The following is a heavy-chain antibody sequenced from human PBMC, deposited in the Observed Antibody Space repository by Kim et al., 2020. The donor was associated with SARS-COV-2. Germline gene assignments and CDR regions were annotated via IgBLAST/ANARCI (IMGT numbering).Heavy chain of an antibody. CDR3: AADRDYGGNAD. CDR1: GFTFTNSA. J-gene: IGHJ4*02. D-gene: IGHD4-17*01. V-gene: IGHV1-58*01. Sequence: SVKVSCKASGFTFTNSAVQWVRQARGQRLEWIGWIVVGSGNTNYAQKFQERVTITRDMSTSTAYMELSSLRSEDTAVYYCAADRDYGGNADWGQGTLLTVSS. CDR2: IVVGSGNT.